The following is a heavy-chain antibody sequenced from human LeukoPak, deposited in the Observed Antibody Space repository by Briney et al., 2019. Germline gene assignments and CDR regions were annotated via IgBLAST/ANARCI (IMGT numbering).Heavy chain of an antibody. CDR3: AREDIVVVPTVLEWENWFDP. CDR2: INPNSGGT. Sequence: ASVKVSCKASGYTFTGYYMHWVRQAPGQGLEWMGWINPNSGGTNYAQKFQGRVTMTSDTSISTAFMELRRLRSDDSAVYYCAREDIVVVPTVLEWENWFDPWGQGTLVTVSS. CDR1: GYTFTGYY. J-gene: IGHJ5*02. D-gene: IGHD2-2*01. V-gene: IGHV1-2*02.